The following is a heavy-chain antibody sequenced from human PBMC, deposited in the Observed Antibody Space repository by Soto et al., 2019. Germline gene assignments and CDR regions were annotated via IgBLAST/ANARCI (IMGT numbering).Heavy chain of an antibody. V-gene: IGHV4-59*01. Sequence: SETLSLTCTVSGGSISSYYWSWIRQPPGKGLEWIGYIYYSGSTNYNPSLKSRVTISVDTSKNQFSLKLSSVTAADTAVYYCARADIVVLVAAAPPWYYLDYWAQGTLVTVSS. CDR3: ARADIVVLVAAAPPWYYLDY. J-gene: IGHJ4*02. CDR2: IYYSGST. D-gene: IGHD2-15*01. CDR1: GGSISSYY.